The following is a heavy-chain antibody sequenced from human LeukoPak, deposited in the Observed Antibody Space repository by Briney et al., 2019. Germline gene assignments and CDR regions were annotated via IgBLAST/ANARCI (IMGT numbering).Heavy chain of an antibody. V-gene: IGHV4-59*08. CDR1: GGSINSYY. CDR3: ARHCCRDGSNFDS. Sequence: PSETLSLTCTVSGGSINSYYWSWIRQPPGEGVERIGSVYYNGNPNYNPSPKSRVTMSVDTSKNHFSLNLASVTAADTAVSYCARHCCRDGSNFDSWGQGTLVTVSS. J-gene: IGHJ4*02. D-gene: IGHD5-24*01. CDR2: VYYNGNP.